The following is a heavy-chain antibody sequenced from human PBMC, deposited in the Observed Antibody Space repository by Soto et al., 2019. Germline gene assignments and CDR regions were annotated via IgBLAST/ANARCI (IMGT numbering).Heavy chain of an antibody. J-gene: IGHJ4*02. Sequence: GGSLRLSCAASGFTVSSNYMSWVRQAPGKGLEWVSVIYSGGSTYYADSVKGRFTISRDNSKNTLYLQMNSLRAEDTAVYYCARGVYSGYDYGYYFDYWGQGTLVTVSS. CDR1: GFTVSSNY. CDR2: IYSGGST. CDR3: ARGVYSGYDYGYYFDY. V-gene: IGHV3-66*01. D-gene: IGHD5-12*01.